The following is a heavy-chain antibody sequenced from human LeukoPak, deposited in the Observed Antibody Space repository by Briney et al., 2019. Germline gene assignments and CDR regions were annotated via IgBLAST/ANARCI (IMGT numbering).Heavy chain of an antibody. V-gene: IGHV4-59*12. D-gene: IGHD2-2*01. CDR1: GGSISSDY. Sequence: PSETLSLTCTVSGGSISSDYWNWIRQPPWKGLEWIGYIYYSGSTNYNPSLKSRVTISIDTSQNQFSLKLSSVTAADTAVYYCVRDRAQYCSSTSCYNDAFDIWGQGTMVTVSS. CDR2: IYYSGST. J-gene: IGHJ3*02. CDR3: VRDRAQYCSSTSCYNDAFDI.